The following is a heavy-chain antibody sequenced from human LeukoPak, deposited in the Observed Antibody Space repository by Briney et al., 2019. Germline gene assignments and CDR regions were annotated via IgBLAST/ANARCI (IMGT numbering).Heavy chain of an antibody. Sequence: PGGSLRLSCAASGFTFSSYTMSWLRQAPGKGLEWVSSISSSSSYIYYADSVKGRFTVSRDNAKTSLYLQVNSLRADASALYYCARLAAAGTDFDYWGLGTQVAVSS. CDR3: ARLAAAGTDFDY. D-gene: IGHD6-13*01. V-gene: IGHV3-21*01. CDR1: GFTFSSYT. J-gene: IGHJ4*02. CDR2: ISSSSSYI.